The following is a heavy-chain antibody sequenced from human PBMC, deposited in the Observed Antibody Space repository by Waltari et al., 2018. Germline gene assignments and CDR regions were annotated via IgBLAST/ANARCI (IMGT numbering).Heavy chain of an antibody. V-gene: IGHV4-34*01. J-gene: IGHJ6*02. Sequence: QLQLQESGPGLVTPSETLSLTCAVYGGSFSGYYWSWIRQPPGKGLEWIGEINHSGSTNYNPSLKSRVTISVDTSKNQFSLKLSSVTAADTAVYYCARAGIGNIVVVPAAIYSKYYYGMDVWGQGTTVTVSS. CDR3: ARAGIGNIVVVPAAIYSKYYYGMDV. D-gene: IGHD2-2*01. CDR1: GGSFSGYY. CDR2: INHSGST.